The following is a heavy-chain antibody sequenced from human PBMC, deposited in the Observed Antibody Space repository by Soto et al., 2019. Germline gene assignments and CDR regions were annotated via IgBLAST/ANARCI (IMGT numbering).Heavy chain of an antibody. V-gene: IGHV4-34*01. D-gene: IGHD6-13*01. CDR2: INHSGST. J-gene: IGHJ6*02. CDR1: GTSFRGYY. Sequence: SVTLSLTFAVYGTSFRGYYWSWIRQPPGQGLEWIGEINHSGSTNYNPSLKSRVTISVDTSKNQFSLKLSSVTAADTAVYYCARAERIAAAGYYYYGMDVWGQGTTVTVSS. CDR3: ARAERIAAAGYYYYGMDV.